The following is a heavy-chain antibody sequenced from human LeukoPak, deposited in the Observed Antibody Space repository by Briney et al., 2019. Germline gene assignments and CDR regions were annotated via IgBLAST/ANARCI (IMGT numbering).Heavy chain of an antibody. CDR3: AKDHYSSGWYGPDY. D-gene: IGHD6-19*01. Sequence: GRSLRLSCAASGFTFSSYGMHWVRQAPGQGLEWVAVIWYDGSNKYYADSVKGRFTISRDNSKNTLYLQMNSLRAEDTAVYYCAKDHYSSGWYGPDYWGQGTLVTVSS. V-gene: IGHV3-33*06. CDR1: GFTFSSYG. CDR2: IWYDGSNK. J-gene: IGHJ4*02.